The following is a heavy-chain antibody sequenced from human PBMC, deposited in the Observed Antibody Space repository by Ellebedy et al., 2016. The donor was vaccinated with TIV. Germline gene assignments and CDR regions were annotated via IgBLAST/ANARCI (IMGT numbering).Heavy chain of an antibody. V-gene: IGHV1-69*13. J-gene: IGHJ6*02. CDR1: GYTFTSYG. D-gene: IGHD2-15*01. CDR2: IIPIFGTA. CDR3: ARDIVVVVASQGYYYYGMDV. Sequence: SVKVSXKASGYTFTSYGISWVRQAPGQGLEWMGGIIPIFGTANYAQKFQGRVTITADESTSTAYMELSSLRSEDTAVYYCARDIVVVVASQGYYYYGMDVWGQGTTVTVSS.